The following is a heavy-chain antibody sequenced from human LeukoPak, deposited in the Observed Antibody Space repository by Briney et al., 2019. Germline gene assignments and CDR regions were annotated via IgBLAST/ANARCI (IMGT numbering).Heavy chain of an antibody. D-gene: IGHD4-23*01. Sequence: SETLSLTCTVSGGSISSSSYYWGWIRQPPGKGLEWIGSIYYSGSTYYNPSLKSRVTISVDTSKNQFSLKLSSVTAADTAVYYCARRYGGNLRAFDIWGQGTMVTVSS. J-gene: IGHJ3*02. V-gene: IGHV4-39*01. CDR3: ARRYGGNLRAFDI. CDR2: IYYSGST. CDR1: GGSISSSSYY.